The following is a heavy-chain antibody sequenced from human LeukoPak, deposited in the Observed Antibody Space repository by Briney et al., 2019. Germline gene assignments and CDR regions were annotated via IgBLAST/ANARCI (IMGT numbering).Heavy chain of an antibody. CDR2: ISGSGSSI. Sequence: PGGSLRLSCAASGFTFSDYYMSWIRQAPGKGLEWLSYISGSGSSIYYADSVKGRFTISRDNSKNTLYLQMNSLRAEDTAVYYCAKDLYYYYYYMDVWGKGTTVTVSS. J-gene: IGHJ6*03. V-gene: IGHV3-11*01. CDR1: GFTFSDYY. CDR3: AKDLYYYYYYMDV.